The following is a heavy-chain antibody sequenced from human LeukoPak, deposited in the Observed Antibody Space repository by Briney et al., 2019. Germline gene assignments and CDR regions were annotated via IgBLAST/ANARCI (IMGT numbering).Heavy chain of an antibody. J-gene: IGHJ4*02. CDR1: GFTLSSYS. V-gene: IGHV3-48*04. CDR2: ISGSSSTI. Sequence: GGSLRLSCAASGFTLSSYSMNWVRQAPGKGLEWVSYISGSSSTIYYADSVKGRFTISRDNAKNSLYLQMNSLRAEDTAVYYCARVNPYDSSGYYYEKFYFDYWAREPWSPSPQ. D-gene: IGHD3-22*01. CDR3: ARVNPYDSSGYYYEKFYFDY.